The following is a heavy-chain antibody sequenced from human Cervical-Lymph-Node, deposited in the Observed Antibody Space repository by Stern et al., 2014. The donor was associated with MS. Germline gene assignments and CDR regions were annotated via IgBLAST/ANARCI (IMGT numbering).Heavy chain of an antibody. CDR3: ASAPGVTALPAHFDY. CDR1: GDTFSNCA. Sequence: QVQLVQSGAEVKKPGSSVKVSCKASGDTFSNCAITWVRQAPGQGLKWMGGIIPLFGPPIYARRFQGRVTITADKSTSTAYMELSSLRSEDTAVYYCASAPGVTALPAHFDYWGQGTLVTVSS. D-gene: IGHD2-21*02. J-gene: IGHJ4*02. CDR2: IIPLFGPP. V-gene: IGHV1-69*06.